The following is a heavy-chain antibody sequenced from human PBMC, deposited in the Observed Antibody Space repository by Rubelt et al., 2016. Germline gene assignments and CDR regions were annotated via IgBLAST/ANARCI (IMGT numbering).Heavy chain of an antibody. CDR2: ISAYNGNT. CDR3: GRDRIRIAVRQGWYFDL. J-gene: IGHJ2*01. D-gene: IGHD6-6*01. V-gene: IGHV1-18*01. Sequence: QVQLVQSGAEVKKPGASVKVSCKASGYTFTSYGISWVRQAPGQGLEWMGWISAYNGNTNYAQKLQGRVTMTTVTSTSTAYMELRSLRSDDTAVYYCGRDRIRIAVRQGWYFDLWGRGTLVTVSS. CDR1: GYTFTSYG.